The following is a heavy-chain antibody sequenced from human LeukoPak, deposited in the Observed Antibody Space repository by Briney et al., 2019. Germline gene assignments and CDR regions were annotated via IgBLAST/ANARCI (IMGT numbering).Heavy chain of an antibody. V-gene: IGHV4-61*02. D-gene: IGHD3-22*01. CDR1: GGSISSGSYY. CDR2: IYTSGST. J-gene: IGHJ5*02. CDR3: ARAPTISGYYENWFDP. Sequence: SETLSLTCTVSGGSISSGSYYWSWIRQPGGKGLEWIGRIYTSGSTNYNPSLKSRVTISVDTSKNQFSLKLSSVTAADTAVYYCARAPTISGYYENWFDPWGQGTLVTVSS.